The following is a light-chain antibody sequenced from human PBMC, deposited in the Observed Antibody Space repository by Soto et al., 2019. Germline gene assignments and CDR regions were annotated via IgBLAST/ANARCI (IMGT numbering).Light chain of an antibody. J-gene: IGKJ1*01. CDR3: MQGTHWPHT. Sequence: DIVMTQSPLSLPVTPGEPASISCRSSQSLLHSNGHKYLDWYLQKPGQSPQLLIYLGSNRASGVPDRFSGSGSGTDFTLKISGVEAEDVGLYYCMQGTHWPHTFGQGTK. CDR2: LGS. V-gene: IGKV2-28*01. CDR1: QSLLHSNGHKY.